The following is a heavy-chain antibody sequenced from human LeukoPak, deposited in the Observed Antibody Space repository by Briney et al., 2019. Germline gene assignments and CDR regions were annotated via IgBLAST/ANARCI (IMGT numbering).Heavy chain of an antibody. CDR2: ISSSGSTI. Sequence: PGGSLRLSCAASGFTFSSYEMNWVRQAPGKGLEWVSYISSSGSTIYYADSVKGRFTISRDNSKYTLYLQMNSLRAEDTAVYYCAKVSPRESRGISMVRGVIKPRGYFDYWGQGTLVTVSS. J-gene: IGHJ4*02. V-gene: IGHV3-48*03. CDR1: GFTFSSYE. CDR3: AKVSPRESRGISMVRGVIKPRGYFDY. D-gene: IGHD3-10*01.